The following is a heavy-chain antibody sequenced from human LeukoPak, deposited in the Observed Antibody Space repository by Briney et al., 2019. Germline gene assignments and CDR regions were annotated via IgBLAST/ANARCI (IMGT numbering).Heavy chain of an antibody. Sequence: SETLSLTCTVSGGSISSYYWSWIRQPPGKGLEWIGYIYYSGSTNYNPSLKSRVTISVDTSKNQFSLKLSSVTAADTAVYYCARHVCGGSCYGKYNWFDPWGQGTLVTVSS. CDR2: IYYSGST. CDR1: GGSISSYY. D-gene: IGHD2-15*01. V-gene: IGHV4-59*08. CDR3: ARHVCGGSCYGKYNWFDP. J-gene: IGHJ5*02.